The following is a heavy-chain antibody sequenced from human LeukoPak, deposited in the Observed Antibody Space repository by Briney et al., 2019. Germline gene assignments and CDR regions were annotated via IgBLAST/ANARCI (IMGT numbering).Heavy chain of an antibody. J-gene: IGHJ4*02. Sequence: PGGSLRLSCAASGFTFSTYAMSWVRQAPGKGLEWVSGISGSGGRTDHADSVKGRFTISRDNSKNTLYLQMNSLRAEDTAVYYCAKDPRHSTNWFFDFWGQGTLVTVSS. D-gene: IGHD7-27*01. CDR2: ISGSGGRT. CDR1: GFTFSTYA. V-gene: IGHV3-23*01. CDR3: AKDPRHSTNWFFDF.